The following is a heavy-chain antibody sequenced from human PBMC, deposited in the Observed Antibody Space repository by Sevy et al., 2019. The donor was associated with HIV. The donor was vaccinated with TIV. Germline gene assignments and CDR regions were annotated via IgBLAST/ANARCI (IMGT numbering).Heavy chain of an antibody. Sequence: ASVKVSCNASGYTFTGYYMHWVRQAPGQGLEWMGWINPNSGGTNNAQKFQGRVTMTRDTSISTAYMELSRLRSDDTAVYYCATTNWFDPWGQGTLVTVSS. CDR3: ATTNWFDP. CDR2: INPNSGGT. V-gene: IGHV1-2*02. CDR1: GYTFTGYY. J-gene: IGHJ5*02.